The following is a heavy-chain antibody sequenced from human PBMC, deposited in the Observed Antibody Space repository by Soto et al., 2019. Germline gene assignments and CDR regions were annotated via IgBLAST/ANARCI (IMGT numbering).Heavy chain of an antibody. CDR3: ARHRFSNDRRIYYYYYYGMDV. Sequence: GESLKISCKGSGYSFTSYWISWVRQMPGKGLERMRRIDPSDSYTNYSPNFQGHDTISADKSISTAYLQWSSLKALDTAMYYCARHRFSNDRRIYYYYYYGMDVWGQGTTVTVSS. CDR1: GYSFTSYW. D-gene: IGHD3-22*01. CDR2: IDPSDSYT. V-gene: IGHV5-10-1*01. J-gene: IGHJ6*02.